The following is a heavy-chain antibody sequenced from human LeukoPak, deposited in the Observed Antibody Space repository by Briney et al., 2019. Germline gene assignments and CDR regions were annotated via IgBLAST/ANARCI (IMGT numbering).Heavy chain of an antibody. J-gene: IGHJ4*02. V-gene: IGHV3-23*01. Sequence: GGSLRLSCAASGLTFSSYSMNWVRQAPGKGLEWVSAISGSGGSTYYADSVKGRFTISRDNSKNTLYLQMNSLRAEDTAVYYCAKDRRGWLRLFDYWGQGTLVTVSS. CDR2: ISGSGGST. CDR1: GLTFSSYS. D-gene: IGHD5-12*01. CDR3: AKDRRGWLRLFDY.